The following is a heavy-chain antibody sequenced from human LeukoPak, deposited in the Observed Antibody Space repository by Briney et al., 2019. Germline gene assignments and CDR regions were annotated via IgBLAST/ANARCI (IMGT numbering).Heavy chain of an antibody. CDR2: IYYSGST. D-gene: IGHD1-26*01. V-gene: IGHV4-30-4*08. Sequence: SETLSLTCTVSGGSISSGDYYWSWIRQPPGKGLEWIGYIYYSGSTYYNLSLKSRVTISVDTSKNQFSLKLSSVTAADTAVYYCARVPIVGATTDYWGQGTLVTVSS. CDR3: ARVPIVGATTDY. J-gene: IGHJ4*02. CDR1: GGSISSGDYY.